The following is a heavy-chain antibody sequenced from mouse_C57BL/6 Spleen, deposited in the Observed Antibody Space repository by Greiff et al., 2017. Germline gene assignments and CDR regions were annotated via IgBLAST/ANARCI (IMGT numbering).Heavy chain of an antibody. CDR1: GYSITSGYY. D-gene: IGHD2-4*01. CDR2: ISYDGSN. V-gene: IGHV3-6*01. CDR3: AREKIKALDY. Sequence: EVKLMESGPGLVKPSQSLSLTCSVTGYSITSGYYWNWIRQFPGNKLEWMGYISYDGSNNYNPSLKNRISITRDTSKNQFFLKLNSVTTEDTATYYCAREKIKALDYWGQGTTLTVSS. J-gene: IGHJ2*01.